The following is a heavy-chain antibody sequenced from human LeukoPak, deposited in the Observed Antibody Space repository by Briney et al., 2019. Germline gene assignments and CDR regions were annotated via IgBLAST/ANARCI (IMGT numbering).Heavy chain of an antibody. CDR3: ARREEMATINSFHY. J-gene: IGHJ4*02. CDR2: IYPGDSDT. CDR1: GYSFTSYW. D-gene: IGHD5-24*01. V-gene: IGHV5-51*01. Sequence: GESLKISCKGSGYSFTSYWIAWVRQMPGKGLEWMGIIYPGDSDTRYSPSFQGQVTISADKSTSTAYLQWSSLKASDTAIYYCARREEMATINSFHYWGQGTLVTVPS.